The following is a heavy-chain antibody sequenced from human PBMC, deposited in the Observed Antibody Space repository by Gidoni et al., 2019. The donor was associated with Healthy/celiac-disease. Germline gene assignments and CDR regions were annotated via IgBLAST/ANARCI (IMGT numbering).Heavy chain of an antibody. V-gene: IGHV1-18*01. Sequence: QVQLVQSGAEVKKPGASVKVSCKASGYTLTSYGISWVRQAPGQGLEWMGWNSAYNGNTNYAQTLQGSVTMTTDTSTSTAYMELRSLRSDDTAVYYCARDREAAADHYGMDVWGQGTTVTVSS. J-gene: IGHJ6*02. CDR1: GYTLTSYG. CDR2: NSAYNGNT. CDR3: ARDREAAADHYGMDV. D-gene: IGHD6-13*01.